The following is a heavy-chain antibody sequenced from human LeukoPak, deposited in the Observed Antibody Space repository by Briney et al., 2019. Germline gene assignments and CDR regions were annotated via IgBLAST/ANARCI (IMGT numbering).Heavy chain of an antibody. V-gene: IGHV3-30*02. CDR2: IRYDGSNK. CDR3: AKEGGVVPAAGQYYFDY. CDR1: GFTFSSYG. D-gene: IGHD2-2*01. J-gene: IGHJ4*02. Sequence: GGSLRLSCAASGFTFSSYGMHWVRQAPGKGLEWVAFIRYDGSNKYYADSVKGRFTISRDNSKNTLYLQMNSLRAEDTAVYYCAKEGGVVPAAGQYYFDYWGQGTLVTVSS.